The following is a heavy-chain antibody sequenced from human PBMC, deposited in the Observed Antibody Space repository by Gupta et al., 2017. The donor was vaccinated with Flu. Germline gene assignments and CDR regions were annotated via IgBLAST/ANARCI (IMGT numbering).Heavy chain of an antibody. CDR2: RSGGGGAR. CDR3: AKDKGVRGVITFDY. Sequence: SGLTFSNYAMRWVRQAPGKGLEWGSSRSGGGGARYYANSVKGRFTISRDKSQNTLYLQMNSLRAEDTAVYNGAKDKGVRGVITFDYWGQGTLGTVSS. J-gene: IGHJ4*02. V-gene: IGHV3-23*01. D-gene: IGHD3-10*01. CDR1: GLTFSNYA.